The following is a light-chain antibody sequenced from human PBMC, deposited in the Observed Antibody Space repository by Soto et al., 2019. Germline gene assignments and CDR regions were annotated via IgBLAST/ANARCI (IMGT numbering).Light chain of an antibody. CDR2: DVS. V-gene: IGLV2-14*01. J-gene: IGLJ2*01. CDR1: SRDVGGYNY. CDR3: SSYTSSSTLV. Sequence: QSALTQPASVSGSPGQSITISCTGTSRDVGGYNYVSWYQQHPGKAPKLMIYDVSNRPSGVSNRFSGSKSGNTASLTISRVQADGEADYYCSSYTSSSTLVYGGGTKLTV.